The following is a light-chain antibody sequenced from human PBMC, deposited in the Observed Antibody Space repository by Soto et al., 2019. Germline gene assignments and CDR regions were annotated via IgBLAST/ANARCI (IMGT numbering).Light chain of an antibody. V-gene: IGKV3-20*01. Sequence: EIMPTKLPQNPSRSPGEKATLSCRASQRISSGYLAWYQQKPGQTPRGRIYHTSSRATGIPARFSGSGSARDFTLTISRLEPEDFAVYYCQQYASSPPWTFGQGTEV. CDR2: HTS. CDR1: QRISSGY. J-gene: IGKJ1*01. CDR3: QQYASSPPWT.